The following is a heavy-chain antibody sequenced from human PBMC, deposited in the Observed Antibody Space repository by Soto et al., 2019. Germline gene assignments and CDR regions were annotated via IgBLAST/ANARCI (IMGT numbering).Heavy chain of an antibody. J-gene: IGHJ6*02. V-gene: IGHV4-39*01. CDR1: GASISSSSYY. D-gene: IGHD2-15*01. CDR2: IDYRGST. Sequence: SETLSLTRTVSGASISSSSYYWGWIRQPPGKGLEWIGSIDYRGSTYYNPSLKSRVAISVDTSKNQFSLKLSSVTAADTAVYYCARLLGYCSGGSCYPTYYYYYGMDVWGQGTTVT. CDR3: ARLLGYCSGGSCYPTYYYYYGMDV.